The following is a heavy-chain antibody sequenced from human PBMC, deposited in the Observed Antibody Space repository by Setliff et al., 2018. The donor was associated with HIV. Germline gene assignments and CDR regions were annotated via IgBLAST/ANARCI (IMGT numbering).Heavy chain of an antibody. J-gene: IGHJ4*02. CDR3: AREKDTGTSKKLFDC. CDR1: GYRFVTCG. V-gene: IGHV1-18*01. D-gene: IGHD5-18*01. Sequence: ASVKVSCKTSGYRFVTCGISWVRQAPGQGLEWMGWISPYNGNTNYAQNFQGRLTVTKDSLYLQMNSLRAEDTAVYYCAREKDTGTSKKLFDCWGQGTLVTVSS. CDR2: ISPYNGNT.